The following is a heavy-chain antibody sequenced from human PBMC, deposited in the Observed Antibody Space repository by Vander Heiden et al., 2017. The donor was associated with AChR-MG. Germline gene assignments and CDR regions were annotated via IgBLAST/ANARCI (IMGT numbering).Heavy chain of an antibody. CDR3: ATSRYGYDHPFDI. V-gene: IGHV3-30-3*01. CDR1: GFPFRSFP. D-gene: IGHD5-12*01. CDR2: ISFDATKE. J-gene: IGHJ3*02. Sequence: QVQLVESGGGVVQPGRSLRLSCVASGFPFRSFPMHWVRQAPGKGLEWGSFISFDATKEYYADSVKGRFTISRDNSKNTVYLQMNSLRAEDTALYYCATSRYGYDHPFDIWG.